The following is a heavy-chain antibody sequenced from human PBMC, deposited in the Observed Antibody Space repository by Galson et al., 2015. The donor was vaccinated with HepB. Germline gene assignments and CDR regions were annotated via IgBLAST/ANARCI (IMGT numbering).Heavy chain of an antibody. Sequence: SLRLSCAVSGFTFSSYWMNWVRQAPGKGLEWVANIKKDGSKKYYVDSVKGRFTISRDNAKNSLYLQMNSLRAEDTAVYYCARDGATVTSSSLDVWGKGTPVTVSP. V-gene: IGHV3-7*01. J-gene: IGHJ6*04. CDR2: IKKDGSKK. CDR3: ARDGATVTSSSLDV. CDR1: GFTFSSYW. D-gene: IGHD4-17*01.